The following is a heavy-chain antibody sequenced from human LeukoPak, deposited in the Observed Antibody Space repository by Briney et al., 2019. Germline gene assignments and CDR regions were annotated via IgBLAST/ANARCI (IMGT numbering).Heavy chain of an antibody. D-gene: IGHD3-3*01. J-gene: IGHJ4*02. V-gene: IGHV4-4*02. Sequence: PSETLSLTCAVSGGSISSSNWWSWVRQPPGKGLERIGEIYHGGSTNYNPSLKSRVTISVDKSKNQFSLNLSSVTAADTAVYYCAREHYDFWSGSQRRGYFDYWGQGTLVTVSS. CDR1: GGSISSSNW. CDR3: AREHYDFWSGSQRRGYFDY. CDR2: IYHGGST.